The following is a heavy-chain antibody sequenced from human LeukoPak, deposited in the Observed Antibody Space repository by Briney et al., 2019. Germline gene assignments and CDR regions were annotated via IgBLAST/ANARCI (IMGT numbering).Heavy chain of an antibody. CDR3: AKSLNKWLDSDY. CDR1: GFTFSSYA. V-gene: IGHV3-23*01. D-gene: IGHD3-22*01. Sequence: TGGSLRLSCAASGFTFSSYAMSWVRQAPGKGLEWVSAISGSGGSTYYADSVKGRFTISRDNSKNTLYLQMNSLRAEDTAVHYCAKSLNKWLDSDYWGQGTLVTVSS. CDR2: ISGSGGST. J-gene: IGHJ4*02.